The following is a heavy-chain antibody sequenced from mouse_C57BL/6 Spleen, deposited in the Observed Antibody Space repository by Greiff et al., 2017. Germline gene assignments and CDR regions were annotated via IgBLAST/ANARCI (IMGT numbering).Heavy chain of an antibody. J-gene: IGHJ2*01. CDR2: IYPRSGNT. Sequence: QVHVKQSGAELARPGASVKLSCKASGYTFTSYGISWVKQRTGQGLEWIGEIYPRSGNTYYNEKFKGKATLTADKSSSTAYMELRSLTSEDSAVYFCARDSNYGYFDYWGQGTTLTVSS. D-gene: IGHD2-5*01. V-gene: IGHV1-81*01. CDR1: GYTFTSYG. CDR3: ARDSNYGYFDY.